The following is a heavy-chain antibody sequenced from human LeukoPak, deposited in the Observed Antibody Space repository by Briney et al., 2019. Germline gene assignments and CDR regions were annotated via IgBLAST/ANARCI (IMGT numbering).Heavy chain of an antibody. V-gene: IGHV4-4*02. CDR3: ARRGGFFDF. J-gene: IGHJ4*02. CDR1: GFTFSSYW. D-gene: IGHD3-16*01. Sequence: GSLRLSCAASGFTFSSYWMSWVRQPPGKGLELIGEIYHTGSTNYNPSLQSRVTISIDKSKNQFSLRLSSVTAADTAFYYCARRGGFFDFWGQGTLVTVSS. CDR2: IYHTGST.